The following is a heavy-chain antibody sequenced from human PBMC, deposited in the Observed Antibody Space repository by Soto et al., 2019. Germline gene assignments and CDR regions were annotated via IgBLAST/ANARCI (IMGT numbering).Heavy chain of an antibody. CDR1: EFTFSRYW. V-gene: IGHV3-74*01. Sequence: VQLVESGGGLVQPGGSLRLSCAASEFTFSRYWMHWVRQVPGKGLVWVSRINTDGSSTNYADPVTGRFTISRDNTPTTLFLHMNSLTADDTAVYYCVRDPLPSSCSGGSCYYHWGPGTLVTVSS. CDR2: INTDGSST. J-gene: IGHJ4*02. D-gene: IGHD2-15*01. CDR3: VRDPLPSSCSGGSCYYH.